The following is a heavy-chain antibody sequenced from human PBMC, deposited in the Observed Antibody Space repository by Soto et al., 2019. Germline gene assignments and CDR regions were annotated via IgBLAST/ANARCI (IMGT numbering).Heavy chain of an antibody. CDR2: IYWDGYK. D-gene: IGHD3-16*01. Sequence: QITLKESGPTLVKPTQTLTLTCAFSGFSLRTSGVGVGWIRQPPGKALEWLALIYWDGYKHYRPSLKSRLTNTEDTSKNQVVLTMTNMDPVDTATYYCAHKGGGDRILDYWGQGTLVTVSS. J-gene: IGHJ4*02. CDR3: AHKGGGDRILDY. V-gene: IGHV2-5*02. CDR1: GFSLRTSGVG.